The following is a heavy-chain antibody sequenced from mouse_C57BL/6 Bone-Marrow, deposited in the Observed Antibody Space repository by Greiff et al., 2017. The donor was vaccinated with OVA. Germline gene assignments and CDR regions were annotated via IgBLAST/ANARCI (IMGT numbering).Heavy chain of an antibody. CDR3: ANNYYGSSYSWFAY. V-gene: IGHV1-7*01. D-gene: IGHD1-1*01. Sequence: QVHVKQSGAELAKPGASVKLSCKASGYTFTSYWMHWVKQRPGQGLEWIGYINPSSGYTKYNQKFKDKATLTADKSSSTAYMQLSSLTYEDSAVYYCANNYYGSSYSWFAYWGQGTLVTVSA. CDR1: GYTFTSYW. J-gene: IGHJ3*01. CDR2: INPSSGYT.